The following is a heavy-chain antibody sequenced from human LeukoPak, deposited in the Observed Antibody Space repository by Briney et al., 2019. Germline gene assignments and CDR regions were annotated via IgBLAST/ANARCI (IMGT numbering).Heavy chain of an antibody. V-gene: IGHV3-23*01. CDR2: LSGSAGGT. Sequence: GGSLRLSCAVSGITLSNYGMSWVRQAPGKGLEWVAGLSGSAGGTNYADPVKGRFTISRDNAKNTLYLQMSSLRAVDTAVYFCARRGFVIRSLLLVGFHKEAYYFDYWGQGALVTVSS. CDR3: ARRGFVIRSLLLVGFHKEAYYFDY. D-gene: IGHD2-21*01. CDR1: GITLSNYG. J-gene: IGHJ4*02.